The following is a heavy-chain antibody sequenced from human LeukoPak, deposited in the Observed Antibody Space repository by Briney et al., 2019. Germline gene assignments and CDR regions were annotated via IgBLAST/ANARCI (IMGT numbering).Heavy chain of an antibody. J-gene: IGHJ5*02. D-gene: IGHD6-19*01. Sequence: GESLRISCKGSGYSFTSYWISWVRQMPGNGLEWMVMNDPSESYTNYSPSFQGHVSISADKSISTAYLQWSSLKASDTAMYYCARHSSGWTFDPWGQGTLVTVSS. CDR2: NDPSESYT. CDR3: ARHSSGWTFDP. CDR1: GYSFTSYW. V-gene: IGHV5-10-1*01.